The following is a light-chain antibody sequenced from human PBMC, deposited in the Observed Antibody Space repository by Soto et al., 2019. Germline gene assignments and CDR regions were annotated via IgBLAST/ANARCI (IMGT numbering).Light chain of an antibody. CDR3: TSYTTSGTRV. J-gene: IGLJ1*01. V-gene: IGLV2-14*01. CDR2: EVT. Sequence: QSALTQPASVSGSPGQSIAISCTGTSSDVGIYNYVSWYQQHPGKVPKLIIYEVTNRPSGVSNRFSGSKSGNTASLIISGLQAEDEADYYCTSYTTSGTRVFGTGPKLTVL. CDR1: SSDVGIYNY.